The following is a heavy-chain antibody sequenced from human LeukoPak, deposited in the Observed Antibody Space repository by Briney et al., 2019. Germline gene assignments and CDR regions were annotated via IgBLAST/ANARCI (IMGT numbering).Heavy chain of an antibody. CDR2: IWYDGSNK. Sequence: PGGSLRLSCAASGFTFSSYGMHWVRQAPGKGLEWVAVIWYDGSNKYYADSVKGRFTISRDNSKNTLYLQMQSLRAEDTAVYYCAKDPTAYCGGDCYSPFDYWGQGTLVTVSS. V-gene: IGHV3-33*06. J-gene: IGHJ4*02. CDR1: GFTFSSYG. D-gene: IGHD2-21*01. CDR3: AKDPTAYCGGDCYSPFDY.